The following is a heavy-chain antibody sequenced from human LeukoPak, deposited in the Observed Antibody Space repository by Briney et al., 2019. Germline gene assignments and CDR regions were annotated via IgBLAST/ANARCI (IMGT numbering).Heavy chain of an antibody. Sequence: GGSLRLSCVASGFIFSGYGMHWVRQAPGKGLEWVAVIWYDGSNKYYADSVKGRFTISRDNSKNTLYLRMNSLRAEDTAVFYCARGNFRRDGYNFDYWGQGTLVTVPS. J-gene: IGHJ4*02. CDR2: IWYDGSNK. V-gene: IGHV3-33*01. D-gene: IGHD5-24*01. CDR1: GFIFSGYG. CDR3: ARGNFRRDGYNFDY.